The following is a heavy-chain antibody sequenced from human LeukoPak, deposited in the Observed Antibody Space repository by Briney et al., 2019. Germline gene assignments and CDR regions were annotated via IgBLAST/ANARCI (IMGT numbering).Heavy chain of an antibody. Sequence: ASVKVSCKASGYTFTSYGISWVRQAPGQGLEWMGWISAYNGNTNYAQKFQGRVTMTRDTSTSTVYMELSSLRSEDTAVYYCARDAAVVTATNTDGDAFDIWGQGTMVTVSS. CDR1: GYTFTSYG. CDR2: ISAYNGNT. J-gene: IGHJ3*02. V-gene: IGHV1-18*01. CDR3: ARDAAVVTATNTDGDAFDI. D-gene: IGHD2-21*02.